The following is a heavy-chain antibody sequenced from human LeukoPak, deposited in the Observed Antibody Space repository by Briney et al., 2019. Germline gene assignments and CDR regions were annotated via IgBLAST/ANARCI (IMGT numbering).Heavy chain of an antibody. D-gene: IGHD4-11*01. CDR2: ISYDGSNK. Sequence: PGGSLRLSCAASGFTFSSYGMHWVRQAPGKGLEWVAVISYDGSNKYYADSVKGRFTISRDNSKNTLYLQMNSLGAEDTAVYYCANTVIGSRHFDYWGQGTPVTVSS. CDR3: ANTVIGSRHFDY. J-gene: IGHJ4*02. CDR1: GFTFSSYG. V-gene: IGHV3-30*18.